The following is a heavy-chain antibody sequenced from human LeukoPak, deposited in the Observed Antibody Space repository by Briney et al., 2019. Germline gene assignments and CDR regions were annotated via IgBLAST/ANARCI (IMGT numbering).Heavy chain of an antibody. V-gene: IGHV3-20*04. Sequence: GGSLRLSCEDSGSKFDDYGMSWVRQAPGRGLEWVAGINWDGGSPFYADSVKGRFTISRDHAKNTLYLQMDSLRVEDTALYYCARDLSASWSTLGYWGQGTLVTVSS. CDR3: ARDLSASWSTLGY. J-gene: IGHJ4*02. CDR1: GSKFDDYG. CDR2: INWDGGSP. D-gene: IGHD6-13*01.